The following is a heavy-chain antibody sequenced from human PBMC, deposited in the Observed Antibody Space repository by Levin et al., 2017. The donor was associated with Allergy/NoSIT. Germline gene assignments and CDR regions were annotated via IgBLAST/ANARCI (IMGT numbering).Heavy chain of an antibody. J-gene: IGHJ4*02. CDR1: GSSMSSSDYY. CDR2: IFYSGNS. V-gene: IGHV4-39*01. D-gene: IGHD2-15*01. CDR3: AKLVPGF. Sequence: GSLRLSCTVSGSSMSSSDYYWGWIRQPPGKGLEWIGSIFYSGNSHYNPSLRSRVTMSVDTSKKQFSLNLTSVTAADTAVYYCAKLVPGFWGQGILVTVSS.